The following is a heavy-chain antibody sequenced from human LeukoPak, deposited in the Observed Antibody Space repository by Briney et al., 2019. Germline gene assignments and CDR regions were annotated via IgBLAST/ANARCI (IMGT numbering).Heavy chain of an antibody. Sequence: SETLSLTCTVSGGSISSYYWSWIRQPAGKGLEWIGRIYTSGSTNYKPSLKSRVTMSVDTSKNQFSLKLSSVTAADTAVYYRASNRGTSLWYFDLWGRGTLVTVSS. CDR2: IYTSGST. D-gene: IGHD2-2*01. CDR3: ASNRGTSLWYFDL. V-gene: IGHV4-4*07. CDR1: GGSISSYY. J-gene: IGHJ2*01.